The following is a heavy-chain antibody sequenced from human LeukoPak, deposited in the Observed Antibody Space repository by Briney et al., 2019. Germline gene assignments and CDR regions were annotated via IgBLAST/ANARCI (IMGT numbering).Heavy chain of an antibody. CDR3: VRGCGKSSCPYYLDS. Sequence: GGSLRLSCAVSGLTFNNYAMSWVRQAPGKGLEWVATIRQDGSEKHYVDSVEGRFTISRDNAQNSLYLQMHSLGVEDTAVYYCVRGCGKSSCPYYLDSWGQGTLVTVSS. V-gene: IGHV3-7*01. CDR2: IRQDGSEK. D-gene: IGHD6-13*01. CDR1: GLTFNNYA. J-gene: IGHJ4*02.